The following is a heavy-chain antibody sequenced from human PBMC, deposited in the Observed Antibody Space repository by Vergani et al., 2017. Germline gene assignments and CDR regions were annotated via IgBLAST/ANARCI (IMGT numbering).Heavy chain of an antibody. V-gene: IGHV1-69*02. CDR2: IIPIIRLA. D-gene: IGHD6-19*01. J-gene: IGHJ4*02. CDR1: GDIFNNYT. CDR3: ARVSPGDNSGWEPFDY. Sequence: QVHLEHSGTEVKKPGSSVKVSCKVSGDIFNNYTVTWVRQAPGHGLEWMGRIIPIIRLATSAQKFQDRVKITGDTSTNTVYMEMNNLRSEDTAVYYCARVSPGDNSGWEPFDYWGQGTLVTVSS.